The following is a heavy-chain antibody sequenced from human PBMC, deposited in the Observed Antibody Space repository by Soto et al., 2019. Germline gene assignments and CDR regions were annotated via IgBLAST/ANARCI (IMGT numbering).Heavy chain of an antibody. J-gene: IGHJ3*02. CDR1: GGTFSSYA. Sequence: QVQLVQSGAEVKKPGSSVKVSCKASGGTFSSYAISWVRQAPGQGLEWMGGIIPIFGTANYAQKFQGRVTITADESTSTAYMELSSLRSEDTAVYYCARDYGITMVRGVIRAFDIWGQGTMVTVS. CDR3: ARDYGITMVRGVIRAFDI. D-gene: IGHD3-10*01. V-gene: IGHV1-69*01. CDR2: IIPIFGTA.